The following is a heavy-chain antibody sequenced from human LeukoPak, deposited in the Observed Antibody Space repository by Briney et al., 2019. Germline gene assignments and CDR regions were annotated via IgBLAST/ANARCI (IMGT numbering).Heavy chain of an antibody. D-gene: IGHD7-27*01. V-gene: IGHV3-23*01. J-gene: IGHJ6*03. CDR3: AKNIRQLGNYQYYMDV. CDR1: GFTFSSYA. CDR2: ISGSGGNT. Sequence: GGSLRLSCAASGFTFSSYAMTWARQAPGKGLEWVSVISGSGGNTFSADSVKGRFTISRDNSKNTLFLQMNSLRAEDTAVYYCAKNIRQLGNYQYYMDVWGKGTTVTVSS.